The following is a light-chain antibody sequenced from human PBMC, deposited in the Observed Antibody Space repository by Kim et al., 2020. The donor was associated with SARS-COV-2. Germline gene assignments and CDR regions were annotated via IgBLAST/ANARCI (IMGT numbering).Light chain of an antibody. CDR2: TAS. CDR3: QQSYSPPPT. CDR1: RSITTF. J-gene: IGKJ1*01. Sequence: ASVGDRVTITCRAIRSITTFLNWYQQTPGKAPKLLIVTASRLQSGVPSRFSGSGSGTDFTLTISSLQPEDFATYFCQQSYSPPPTFGQGTKVDIK. V-gene: IGKV1-39*01.